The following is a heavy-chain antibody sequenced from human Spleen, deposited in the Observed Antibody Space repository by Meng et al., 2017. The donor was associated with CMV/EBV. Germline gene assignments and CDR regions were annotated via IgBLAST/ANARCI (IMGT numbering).Heavy chain of an antibody. Sequence: GGSLRLSCAASGFTFSSYAMSWVRQAPGKGLEWVSSISSSSSYIYYADSVRGRFTISRDNAKNSLYLQMNSLRAEDTAVYYCARDSYCSSTSCPDVPDAFDIWGQGTMVTVSS. V-gene: IGHV3-21*01. J-gene: IGHJ3*02. D-gene: IGHD2-2*01. CDR1: GFTFSSYA. CDR2: ISSSSSYI. CDR3: ARDSYCSSTSCPDVPDAFDI.